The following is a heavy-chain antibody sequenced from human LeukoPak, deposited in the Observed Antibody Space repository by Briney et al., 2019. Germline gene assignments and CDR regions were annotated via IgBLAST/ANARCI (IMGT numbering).Heavy chain of an antibody. V-gene: IGHV4-30-4*01. CDR3: AREPLVGYSYGLAPY. J-gene: IGHJ4*02. Sequence: SETLSLTCTVSGGSISSGDYYWSWIRQPPGKGLEWIGYIYYSGSTYYNPSLKSRVTISVDTSKNQFSLKLSSVTAADTAVYYWAREPLVGYSYGLAPYWGQGTLVTVSS. D-gene: IGHD5-18*01. CDR2: IYYSGST. CDR1: GGSISSGDYY.